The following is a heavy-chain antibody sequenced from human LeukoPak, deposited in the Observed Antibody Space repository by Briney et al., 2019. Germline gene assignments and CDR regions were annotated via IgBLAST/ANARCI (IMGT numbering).Heavy chain of an antibody. J-gene: IGHJ6*03. CDR3: ARVSPPKGYCSSTSCYVSYYYYYMDV. CDR2: INHSGST. Sequence: SETLSLTCAVYGASFSGYYWSWIRQPPGKGLEWIGEINHSGSTNYNPSLKSRVTISVDTSKNQFSLKLSSVTAADTAVYYCARVSPPKGYCSSTSCYVSYYYYYMDVWGKGTTVTVSS. V-gene: IGHV4-34*01. D-gene: IGHD2-2*01. CDR1: GASFSGYY.